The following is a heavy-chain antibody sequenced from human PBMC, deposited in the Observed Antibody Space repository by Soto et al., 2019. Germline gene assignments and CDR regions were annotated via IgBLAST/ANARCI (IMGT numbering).Heavy chain of an antibody. Sequence: EVQLVESGGGLVQPGGSLRLSCAASGFTVSSYYMTWVSQAPGQGLEWVSVISSGGSTYYADSVKGRFTISRDNSKNTLYLQMNRLRADDTAVYYCARDTLGGAYNFWHGGQGTLVTVSS. J-gene: IGHJ4*02. CDR2: ISSGGST. CDR3: ARDTLGGAYNFWH. CDR1: GFTVSSYY. V-gene: IGHV3-66*01. D-gene: IGHD3-3*01.